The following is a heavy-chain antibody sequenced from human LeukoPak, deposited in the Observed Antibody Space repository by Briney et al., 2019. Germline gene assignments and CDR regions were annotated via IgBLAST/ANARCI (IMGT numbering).Heavy chain of an antibody. Sequence: GGSLRLSCAASGSTFSSYSMNWVRQAPGKGLEWVSSISSSSSYIYYADSVKGRFTISRDNAKNSLYLQMNSLRAEDTAVYYCARGAPGIAVAGTKGYYYYGMDVWGQGTTVTVSS. J-gene: IGHJ6*02. V-gene: IGHV3-21*01. CDR1: GSTFSSYS. CDR2: ISSSSSYI. CDR3: ARGAPGIAVAGTKGYYYYGMDV. D-gene: IGHD6-19*01.